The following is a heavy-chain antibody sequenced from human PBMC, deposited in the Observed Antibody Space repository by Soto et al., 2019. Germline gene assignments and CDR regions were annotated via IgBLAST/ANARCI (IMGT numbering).Heavy chain of an antibody. D-gene: IGHD3-10*01. CDR2: INPNSGGT. J-gene: IGHJ6*02. Sequence: ASVKVSCKASGYTFTGYYMHWVRQAPGQGLEWMGWINPNSGGTNYAQKFQGWVTMTRDTSISTAYMELSRLRSDDTAVYYCATGSYYYGSGVYYGMDVWGQGPRVTVSS. V-gene: IGHV1-2*04. CDR1: GYTFTGYY. CDR3: ATGSYYYGSGVYYGMDV.